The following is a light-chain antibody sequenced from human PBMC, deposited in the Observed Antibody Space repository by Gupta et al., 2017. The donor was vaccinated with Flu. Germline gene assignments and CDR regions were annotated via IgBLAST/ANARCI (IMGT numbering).Light chain of an antibody. J-gene: IGKJ2*01. V-gene: IGKV1-5*03. CDR2: KAS. Sequence: PSTLSAFVGDRVTITCRASQSISSWLAWYQQKPGKAPKVLIDKASSLESGVPSRFSGSGSGTEFTLTISSLQPDDFATYYCQQYHTYPYTFGQGTKLEMK. CDR3: QQYHTYPYT. CDR1: QSISSW.